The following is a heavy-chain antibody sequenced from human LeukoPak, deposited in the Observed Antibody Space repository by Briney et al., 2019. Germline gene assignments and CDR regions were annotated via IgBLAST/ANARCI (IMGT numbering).Heavy chain of an antibody. D-gene: IGHD6-13*01. CDR2: IIPIFGTA. V-gene: IGHV1-69*01. CDR1: GGTFSIYA. CDR3: ARESLYSSSADY. J-gene: IGHJ4*02. Sequence: SVTVSFTASGGTFSIYAISWVRQAPGQGREWMGGIIPIFGTANYAQKFQGRVTITAEESTSTAYMELSSLRSEDTAVYYCARESLYSSSADYWGQGTLVTVSS.